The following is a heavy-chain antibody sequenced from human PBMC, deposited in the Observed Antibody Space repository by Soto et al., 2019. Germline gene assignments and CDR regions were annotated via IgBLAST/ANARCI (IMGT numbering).Heavy chain of an antibody. D-gene: IGHD6-19*01. J-gene: IGHJ4*02. CDR3: ARDWGSSGWPN. CDR2: TYFTGST. V-gene: IGHV4-31*03. Sequence: SETLSLTCTVSGHSLSSGGYYWSWIRQHPGKGLEWVGYTYFTGSTLYNPSLKSRLAMSLDTSKNQFSLRLTSVTAADTAVYFCARDWGSSGWPNWGQGTLVTVSS. CDR1: GHSLSSGGYY.